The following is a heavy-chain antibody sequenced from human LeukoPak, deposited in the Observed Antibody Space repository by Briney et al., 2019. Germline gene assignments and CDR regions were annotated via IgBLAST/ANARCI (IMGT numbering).Heavy chain of an antibody. J-gene: IGHJ6*02. Sequence: SVKVSCKASGYTFTDYYMHWVRQAPGQGLECMGRIIPILGIADYAQKFQGRVTITADKSTSTAYMELSSLRSEDTAVYYCASMPEGSYYYYGMDVWGQGTTVTVSS. CDR3: ASMPEGSYYYYGMDV. CDR2: IIPILGIA. V-gene: IGHV1-69*02. D-gene: IGHD2-2*01. CDR1: GYTFTDYY.